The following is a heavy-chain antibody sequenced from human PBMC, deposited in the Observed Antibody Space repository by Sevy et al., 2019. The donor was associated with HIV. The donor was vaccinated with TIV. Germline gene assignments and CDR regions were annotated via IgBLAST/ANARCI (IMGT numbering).Heavy chain of an antibody. CDR1: GFTFNDYA. CDR3: TKLGCGGGRCYSNH. Sequence: SLRLSCTASGFTFNDYAIHWVRQAPGKGLEWVSSITWNSGSIDYADSVKGRFTISRDNAKNSVYLQMNSLRAEDTALYYCTKLGCGGGRCYSNHWGQGTPVTVSS. D-gene: IGHD2-15*01. V-gene: IGHV3-9*01. CDR2: ITWNSGSI. J-gene: IGHJ4*02.